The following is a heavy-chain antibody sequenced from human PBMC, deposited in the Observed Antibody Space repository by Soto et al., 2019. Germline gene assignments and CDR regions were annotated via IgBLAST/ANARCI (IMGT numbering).Heavy chain of an antibody. CDR3: ASIGAIAAAGTSEYYYGMDV. D-gene: IGHD6-13*01. CDR1: GHSFTSYW. J-gene: IGHJ6*02. CDR2: IDPSDSYT. Sequence: GESLKISCKGSGHSFTSYWISWVRQMPGKGLEWMGRIDPSDSYTNYSPSFQGHVTISADKSISTAYLQWSSLKASDTAMYYCASIGAIAAAGTSEYYYGMDVWGQGTTVTVSS. V-gene: IGHV5-10-1*01.